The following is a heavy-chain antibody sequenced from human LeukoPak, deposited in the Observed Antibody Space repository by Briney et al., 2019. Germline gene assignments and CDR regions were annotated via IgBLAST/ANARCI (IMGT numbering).Heavy chain of an antibody. D-gene: IGHD1-1*01. V-gene: IGHV1-2*02. Sequence: GASVKVSCKASGYSFTVYYMHWMRRAPGQGLERMGWINLNSGGTNYAQKFQGRVAMTRDTSISTAYMELSRLRSDDTAVYYCASWAGWNADVAVFDYWGQGTLVTVSS. CDR1: GYSFTVYY. CDR3: ASWAGWNADVAVFDY. CDR2: INLNSGGT. J-gene: IGHJ4*02.